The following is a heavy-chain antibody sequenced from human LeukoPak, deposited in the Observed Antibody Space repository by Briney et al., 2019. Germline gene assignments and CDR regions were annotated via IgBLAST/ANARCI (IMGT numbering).Heavy chain of an antibody. Sequence: SETLSLTCAVYGGSFSGYYWSWIRQPPGKGLEWIGYIYYSGSTNYNPSLKSRVTISVDTSKNQFSLKLSSVTAADTAVYYCARSYYDYVWGSYRGNFDYWGQGTLVTVSS. CDR1: GGSFSGYY. CDR3: ARSYYDYVWGSYRGNFDY. J-gene: IGHJ4*02. CDR2: IYYSGST. V-gene: IGHV4-59*01. D-gene: IGHD3-16*02.